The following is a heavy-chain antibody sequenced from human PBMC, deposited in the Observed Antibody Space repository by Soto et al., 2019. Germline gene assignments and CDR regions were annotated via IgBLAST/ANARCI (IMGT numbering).Heavy chain of an antibody. J-gene: IGHJ6*02. CDR2: INPNGGST. CDR1: GYTFSNYY. Sequence: QVQLVQSGAEVKKPGASVTVSCKATGYTFSNYYIHWVRQATGQGLDWMGIINPNGGSTTYAQKVQGRVTITRDTSTNTVYMELSSLTSEDTALYYCARDGWFSALRIPFGLDVWGQGTTVTVSS. D-gene: IGHD3-3*01. V-gene: IGHV1-46*01. CDR3: ARDGWFSALRIPFGLDV.